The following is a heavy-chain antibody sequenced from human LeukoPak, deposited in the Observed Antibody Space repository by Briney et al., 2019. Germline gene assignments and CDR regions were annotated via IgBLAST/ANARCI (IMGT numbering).Heavy chain of an antibody. Sequence: GASVKVSCKAPGGTFSSYAISWVRQAPGQGLEWMGRIIPILGIANYAQKFQGRVTITADKSTSTAYMELSSLRSEDTAVYYCARDRSDSHRMTTVTSFDYWGQGTLVTVSS. V-gene: IGHV1-69*04. CDR2: IIPILGIA. CDR1: GGTFSSYA. J-gene: IGHJ4*02. CDR3: ARDRSDSHRMTTVTSFDY. D-gene: IGHD4-17*01.